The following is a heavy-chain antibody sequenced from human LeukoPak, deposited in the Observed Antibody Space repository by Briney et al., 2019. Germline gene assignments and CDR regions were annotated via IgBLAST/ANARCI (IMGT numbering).Heavy chain of an antibody. Sequence: GGSLRLSCAASGFTFRSYEMHWVRQAPGKGLEWVSYISSSGSTIYYADSVKGRFTISRDNAKNSLYLQMNSLRAEDTAVYYCARGSYCSGGSCHLFDYWGQGTLVTVSS. V-gene: IGHV3-48*03. CDR1: GFTFRSYE. CDR2: ISSSGSTI. D-gene: IGHD2-15*01. J-gene: IGHJ4*02. CDR3: ARGSYCSGGSCHLFDY.